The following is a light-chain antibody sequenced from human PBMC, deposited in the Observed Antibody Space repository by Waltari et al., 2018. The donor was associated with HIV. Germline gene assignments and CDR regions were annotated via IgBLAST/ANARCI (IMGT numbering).Light chain of an antibody. CDR1: SSNIGTNY. CDR3: EAWDSGPRAVV. V-gene: IGLV1-51*01. Sequence: HSVFTQPPSVSAAPGQKVTISCSGTSSNIGTNYFSWYQQFPGAAPQLLLYYKEKRPSGILDRFSGSKSGTSATLGIIGLQTGDEADYYCEAWDSGPRAVVFGDGTKLTVL. CDR2: YKE. J-gene: IGLJ2*01.